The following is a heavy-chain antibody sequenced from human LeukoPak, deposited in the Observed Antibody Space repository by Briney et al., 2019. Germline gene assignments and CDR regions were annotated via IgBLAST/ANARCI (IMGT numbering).Heavy chain of an antibody. V-gene: IGHV3-7*04. CDR2: IRHDGSEK. CDR3: ARDPYDSSWGLCYFDY. CDR1: GFTFSSHW. Sequence: GGSLRLSCAASGFTFSSHWMLWVRQAPGKGLEWVANIRHDGSEKYYVDSVKGRFTISRDNAKNSLYLQMNSLRAEDTAVYYCARDPYDSSWGLCYFDYWGQGNLVTVSS. D-gene: IGHD3-22*01. J-gene: IGHJ4*02.